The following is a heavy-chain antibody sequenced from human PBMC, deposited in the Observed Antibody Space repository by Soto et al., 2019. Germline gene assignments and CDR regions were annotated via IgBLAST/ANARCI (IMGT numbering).Heavy chain of an antibody. J-gene: IGHJ5*02. V-gene: IGHV1-18*04. CDR3: DRHPYYDFWSGFNWVDH. CDR1: VYTFTSCG. Sequence: GASVKVSFKAAVYTFTSCGISWVGQAPAQGLEWMGWISAYNGNTNYAQKLQGRVTTTTETSTSTAYMELRSLRSDDTAVYYGDRHPYYDFWSGFNWVDHWGQGTPVTVSS. D-gene: IGHD3-3*01. CDR2: ISAYNGNT.